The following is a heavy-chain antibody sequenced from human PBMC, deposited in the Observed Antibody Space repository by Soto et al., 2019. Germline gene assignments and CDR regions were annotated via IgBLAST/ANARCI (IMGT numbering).Heavy chain of an antibody. CDR2: ISFEGNDK. D-gene: IGHD3-9*01. CDR1: GFSFSSYA. J-gene: IGHJ4*02. V-gene: IGHV3-30-3*01. Sequence: PGGSLRLSCAASGFSFSSYAMHWVRQAPGKGLEWVAVISFEGNDKYYADSVKGRFTISRDENENTLYLQMNSLRPEDTAVYYCARDRYLDSYAFDSWGQGTLVTVSS. CDR3: ARDRYLDSYAFDS.